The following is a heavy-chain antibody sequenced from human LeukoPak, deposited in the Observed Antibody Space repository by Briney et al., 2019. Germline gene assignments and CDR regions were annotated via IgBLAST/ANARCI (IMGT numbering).Heavy chain of an antibody. CDR1: GGSFSGYY. CDR3: ARRKISYAFDI. D-gene: IGHD3-10*01. Sequence: SETLSLTCAGYGGSFSGYYWSWLRQPPGKGLEWIGEINHSGSTNYNPSLKSRVTISVDTSKNQFSLKLSSVTAADTAVYYCARRKISYAFDIWGQGTMVTVSS. CDR2: INHSGST. J-gene: IGHJ3*02. V-gene: IGHV4-34*01.